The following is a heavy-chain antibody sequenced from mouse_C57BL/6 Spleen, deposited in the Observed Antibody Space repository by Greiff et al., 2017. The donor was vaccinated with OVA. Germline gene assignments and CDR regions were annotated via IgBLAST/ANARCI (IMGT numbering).Heavy chain of an antibody. CDR1: GYTFTDYY. V-gene: IGHV1-76*01. CDR3: AREGTTVVEGYAMDY. D-gene: IGHD1-1*01. CDR2: IYPGSGNT. J-gene: IGHJ4*01. Sequence: QVQLQQSGAELVRPGASVKLSCKASGYTFTDYYINWVKQRPGQGLEWIARIYPGSGNTYYNEKFKGKATLTAEKSSSTAYMQLSSLTSEDSAVYFCAREGTTVVEGYAMDYWGQGTSVTVSS.